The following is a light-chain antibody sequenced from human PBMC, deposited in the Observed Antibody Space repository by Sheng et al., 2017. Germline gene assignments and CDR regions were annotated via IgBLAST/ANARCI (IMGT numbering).Light chain of an antibody. CDR2: GAS. V-gene: IGKV3-20*01. CDR3: QQYGSSPLT. J-gene: IGKJ4*01. Sequence: EIVLTQSPDTLSLSPGERVTLSCRASQSVSSNYLAWYQQKPGQAPRLLIYGASSRATVIPDWFSGSGSGTDFTLTINRLEPEDFAVYYCQQYGSSPLTFGGGTKVEI. CDR1: QSVSSNY.